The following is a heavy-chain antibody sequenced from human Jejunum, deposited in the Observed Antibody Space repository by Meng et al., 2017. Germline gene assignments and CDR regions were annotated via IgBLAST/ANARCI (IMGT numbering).Heavy chain of an antibody. Sequence: QVQLQESGPGLVKPSEILSLTCTVSGVSISLSSFYWVGIRQSPGKGLEYIGNIYYNGRTYYNPSLNNRVTISADTSKNQFSLNLSSVTAADTAVYYCARVIDGYETRPFDSWGQGILVTVSS. CDR3: ARVIDGYETRPFDS. D-gene: IGHD5-12*01. J-gene: IGHJ4*02. CDR2: IYYNGRT. CDR1: GVSISLSSFY. V-gene: IGHV4-39*01.